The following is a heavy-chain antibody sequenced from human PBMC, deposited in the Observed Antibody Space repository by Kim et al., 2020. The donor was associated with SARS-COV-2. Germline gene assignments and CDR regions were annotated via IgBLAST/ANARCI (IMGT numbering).Heavy chain of an antibody. V-gene: IGHV4-34*01. Sequence: SETLSLTCAVYGGSFSGYYWSWIRQPPGKGLEWIGEINHSGSTNYNPSLKSRVTISVDTSKNQFSLKLSSVTAADTAVYYCARNFMVLTGYYLRGLGDYYYYGMDVWGQGTTVTVSS. CDR2: INHSGST. CDR3: ARNFMVLTGYYLRGLGDYYYYGMDV. CDR1: GGSFSGYY. J-gene: IGHJ6*02. D-gene: IGHD3-9*01.